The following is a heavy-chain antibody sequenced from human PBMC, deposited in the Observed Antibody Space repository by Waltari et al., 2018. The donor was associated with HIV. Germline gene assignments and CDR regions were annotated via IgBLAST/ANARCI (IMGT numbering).Heavy chain of an antibody. V-gene: IGHV3-30*18. CDR3: AKGGGCSSTSCYCDY. D-gene: IGHD2-2*01. CDR1: GFTFSSYG. Sequence: QVQLVESGGGVVQPGRSLRLSCAASGFTFSSYGMHWVRQAPGKGLEWGAVISYDGSNKYYADSVKGLFTISRDNSKNTLYLQMNSLRAEDTAVYYCAKGGGCSSTSCYCDYWGQGTLVTVSS. J-gene: IGHJ4*02. CDR2: ISYDGSNK.